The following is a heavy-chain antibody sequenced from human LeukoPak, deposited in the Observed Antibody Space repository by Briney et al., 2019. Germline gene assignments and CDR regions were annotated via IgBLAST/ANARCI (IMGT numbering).Heavy chain of an antibody. Sequence: GGSLRLSCAASGFTFSSYWMSWVRKAPGKGLEWVAFIRFDGSNKYYADSVKGRFTISRDNSKNTLYLQMNSLRAEDTAVYYCAKDGASQLYPFYFDYWGQGTLVTVSS. CDR2: IRFDGSNK. CDR3: AKDGASQLYPFYFDY. CDR1: GFTFSSYW. D-gene: IGHD1-26*01. V-gene: IGHV3-30*02. J-gene: IGHJ4*02.